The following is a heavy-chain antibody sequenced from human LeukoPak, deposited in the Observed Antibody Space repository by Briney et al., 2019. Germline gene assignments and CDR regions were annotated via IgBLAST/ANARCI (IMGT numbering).Heavy chain of an antibody. Sequence: AGGSLRLSCAASGFTFSDYYMSWIRQAPGKGLEWVSYISSSGSTIYYADSVKGRFTISRDNANNSLYLQMDSLRAEDTAVYYCAREVTGTSSWYFDLWGRGTLVTVSS. V-gene: IGHV3-11*04. CDR1: GFTFSDYY. D-gene: IGHD1-7*01. CDR2: ISSSGSTI. CDR3: AREVTGTSSWYFDL. J-gene: IGHJ2*01.